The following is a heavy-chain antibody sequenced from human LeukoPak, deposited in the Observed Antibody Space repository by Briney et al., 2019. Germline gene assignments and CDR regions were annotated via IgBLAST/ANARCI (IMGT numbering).Heavy chain of an antibody. CDR1: GGSISSSNW. V-gene: IGHV4-4*02. CDR2: IYHSGST. D-gene: IGHD1-26*01. CDR3: ARDKKGRWELLKPFDY. Sequence: KPSETLSLTCAVSGGSISSSNWWSWVRPPPGKGLEWIGEIYHSGSTNYNPSLKSRVTISVDKSKNQFSLKLSSVTAADTAVYYCARDKKGRWELLKPFDYWGQGTLVTVSS. J-gene: IGHJ4*02.